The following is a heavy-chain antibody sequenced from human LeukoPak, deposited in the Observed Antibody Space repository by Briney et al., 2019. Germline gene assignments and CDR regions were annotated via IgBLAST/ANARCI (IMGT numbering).Heavy chain of an antibody. CDR2: IYCSGST. CDR1: GGSFSSYY. J-gene: IGHJ4*02. V-gene: IGHV4-39*01. D-gene: IGHD3-22*01. CDR3: ARHGSQWLLQVFFDY. Sequence: PSETLSLTCAVYGGSFSSYYWGWIRQPPGKGLEWIGSIYCSGSTYYNPSLKSRVTISVDTSKNQFSLKLSSVTAADTAVYYRARHGSQWLLQVFFDYWGQGTLVTVSS.